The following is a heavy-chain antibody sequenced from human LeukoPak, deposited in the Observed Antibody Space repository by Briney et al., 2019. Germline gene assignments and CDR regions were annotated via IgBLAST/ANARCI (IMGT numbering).Heavy chain of an antibody. CDR3: ALRPVGFYYMDV. V-gene: IGHV4-31*03. CDR2: ISYSGTT. Sequence: SETLSLTCTVSGGSISSGGYYWSWIRQHPGKGLEWIGYISYSGTTYYNPSLKSRVIISIDTSKNQFSLKLSSVTAADTAVYYCALRPVGFYYMDVWGKGTTVTVSS. CDR1: GGSISSGGYY. D-gene: IGHD4-17*01. J-gene: IGHJ6*03.